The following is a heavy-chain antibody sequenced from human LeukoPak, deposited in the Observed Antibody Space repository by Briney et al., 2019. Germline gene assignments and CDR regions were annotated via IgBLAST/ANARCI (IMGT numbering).Heavy chain of an antibody. J-gene: IGHJ4*02. V-gene: IGHV3-30*02. CDR3: ATSIVVITFGPPDY. Sequence: GGSLRLSCAASGFTFSSYGMHWVRQAPGKGLEWVAFIRYDGSNKYYADSVKGRFTISRDNSKNTLYLQMNSLRAEDTAVYYCATSIVVITFGPPDYWGQGTLVTVSS. CDR1: GFTFSSYG. CDR2: IRYDGSNK. D-gene: IGHD3-22*01.